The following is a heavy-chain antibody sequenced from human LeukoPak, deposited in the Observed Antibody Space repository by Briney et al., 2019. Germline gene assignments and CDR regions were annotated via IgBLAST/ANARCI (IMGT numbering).Heavy chain of an antibody. V-gene: IGHV3-15*01. Sequence: GGSLRLSCAASGFTFSNAWMSWVRQAPGKGLEWVGRIKSKTDGGTTDYAAPVKGRFTISRDDSKNTLYLQMNSLKTEDTAVYYCTTDWGYSGYEFDYWGQGTLVTVSS. CDR2: IKSKTDGGTT. CDR1: GFTFSNAW. J-gene: IGHJ4*02. CDR3: TTDWGYSGYEFDY. D-gene: IGHD5-12*01.